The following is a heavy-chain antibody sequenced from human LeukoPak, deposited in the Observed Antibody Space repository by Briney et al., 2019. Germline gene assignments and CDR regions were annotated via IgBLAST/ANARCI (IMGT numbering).Heavy chain of an antibody. V-gene: IGHV1-46*01. CDR2: INPSGGST. CDR3: ARVHRSTMIVGEAFDI. J-gene: IGHJ3*02. Sequence: GASVKVSCKASGYTFTSYGISWVRQAPGQGLEWTGIINPSGGSTSYAQKFQGRVTMTRDTSTSTVYMELSSLRSEDTAVYYCARVHRSTMIVGEAFDIWGQGTMVTVSS. CDR1: GYTFTSYG. D-gene: IGHD3-22*01.